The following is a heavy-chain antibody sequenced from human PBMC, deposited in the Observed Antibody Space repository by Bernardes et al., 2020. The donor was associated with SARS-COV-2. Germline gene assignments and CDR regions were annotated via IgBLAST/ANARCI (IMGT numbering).Heavy chain of an antibody. J-gene: IGHJ6*02. CDR1: GYTFPNYG. Sequence: ASVKVSCKASGYTFPNYGISWVRQAPGQGLEWMGWISAYNGNTNYAQKLQGRVTMTTDTSTSTAYMELRSLRSDDTAVYYCARGYCSSTSCYYYGMDVWGQGTTVTVS. CDR2: ISAYNGNT. D-gene: IGHD2-2*01. V-gene: IGHV1-18*04. CDR3: ARGYCSSTSCYYYGMDV.